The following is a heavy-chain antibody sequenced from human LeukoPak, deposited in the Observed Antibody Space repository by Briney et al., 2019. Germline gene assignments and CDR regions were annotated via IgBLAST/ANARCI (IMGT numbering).Heavy chain of an antibody. J-gene: IGHJ4*02. V-gene: IGHV3-30-3*01. D-gene: IGHD5-18*01. CDR3: ARDPGYSYGLPSY. CDR2: ISYDGSNK. Sequence: GRSLRLSCAASGFTFSSYAMHWVRQAPGKGLEWVAVISYDGSNKYYADSVKGRFTISRDNSKNTLYLQMNSLRAEDTAVYHCARDPGYSYGLPSYWGQGTLVTVSS. CDR1: GFTFSSYA.